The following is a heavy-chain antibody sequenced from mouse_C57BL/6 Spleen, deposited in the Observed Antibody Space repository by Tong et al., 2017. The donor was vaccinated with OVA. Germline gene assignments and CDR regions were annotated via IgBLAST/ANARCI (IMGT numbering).Heavy chain of an antibody. V-gene: IGHV1-7*01. D-gene: IGHD1-1*01. CDR3: ARAEEKYGSFDY. CDR1: GYTFTSYW. J-gene: IGHJ3*01. Sequence: VQLQESGAELAKPGASVKMSCKASGYTFTSYWMHWVKQRPGQGLEWIGYINPSTGYTEYNQKFKDKATLTVDKSSSTAFMHLNSLTSEDSAVYYCARAEEKYGSFDYWGQGTLVTVSA. CDR2: INPSTGYT.